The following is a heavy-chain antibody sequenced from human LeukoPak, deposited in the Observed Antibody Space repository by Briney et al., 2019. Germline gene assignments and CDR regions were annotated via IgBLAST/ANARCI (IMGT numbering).Heavy chain of an antibody. CDR1: GGSISSDSYY. D-gene: IGHD3-22*01. V-gene: IGHV4-61*01. J-gene: IGHJ2*01. CDR2: IYYSGST. Sequence: SETLSLTCTVSGGSISSDSYYWSWIRQPPGKGLEWIGYIYYSGSTNYNPSLKSRVTISVDRSKNQFSLKLSSVTAADTAVYYCARGDGYYDSSGPDLWGRGTLVTVSS. CDR3: ARGDGYYDSSGPDL.